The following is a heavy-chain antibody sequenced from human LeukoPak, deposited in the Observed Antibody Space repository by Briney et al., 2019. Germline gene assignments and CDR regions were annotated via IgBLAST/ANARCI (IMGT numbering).Heavy chain of an antibody. V-gene: IGHV4-38-2*02. J-gene: IGHJ5*02. CDR2: IYHSGST. CDR1: GYSISSGYY. D-gene: IGHD3-16*01. Sequence: SETLSLTCTVSGYSISSGYYWGWIRQPPGQGLEWIGSIYHSGSTYYNPSLKSRVTISVDTSKNQFSLKLSSVTAADTALYYCAKRKGVWGNYFDPWGQGILVTVSS. CDR3: AKRKGVWGNYFDP.